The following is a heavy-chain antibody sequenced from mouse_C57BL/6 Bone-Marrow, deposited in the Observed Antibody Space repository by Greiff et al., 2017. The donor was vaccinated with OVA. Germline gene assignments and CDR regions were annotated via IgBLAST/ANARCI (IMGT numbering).Heavy chain of an antibody. CDR3: ASRGYYYAMDY. D-gene: IGHD3-1*01. CDR2: IWGVGST. J-gene: IGHJ4*01. CDR1: GFSLTSYG. Sequence: VQGVESGPGLVAPSQSLSITCTVSGFSLTSYGVDWVRQSPGKGLEWLGVIWGVGSTNYNSALKSRLSISKDNSKSQVFLKMNSRQTEDTAMYYCASRGYYYAMDYWGQGTSVTVSS. V-gene: IGHV2-6*01.